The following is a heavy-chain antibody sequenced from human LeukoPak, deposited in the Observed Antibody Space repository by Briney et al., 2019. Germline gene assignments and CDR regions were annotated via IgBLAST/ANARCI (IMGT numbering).Heavy chain of an antibody. D-gene: IGHD1-26*01. V-gene: IGHV3-30-3*01. CDR3: ARCPVGWELLPFDY. Sequence: GGSLRLSCAASGFTFSSYAMPWVRQAPGKGLEWVAVISYDGSNKYYADSVKGRFTISRDNSKNTLYLQMNSLRAEDTAVYYCARCPVGWELLPFDYWGQGTLVTVSS. CDR1: GFTFSSYA. J-gene: IGHJ4*02. CDR2: ISYDGSNK.